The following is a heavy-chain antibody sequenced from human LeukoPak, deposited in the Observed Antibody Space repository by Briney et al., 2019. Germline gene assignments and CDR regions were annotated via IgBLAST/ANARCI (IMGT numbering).Heavy chain of an antibody. CDR1: GYSISSGYY. CDR2: IYHSGST. D-gene: IGHD6-19*01. V-gene: IGHV4-38-2*01. CDR3: VRTEVSSGSEDY. J-gene: IGHJ4*02. Sequence: SKTLSLTCAVSGYSISSGYYWGWIRQPPGKGLEWIGSIYHSGSTYYNPSLKSRVTISVDTSKNQFSLKLSSVTAADTAVYYCVRTEVSSGSEDYWGQGTLVTVSS.